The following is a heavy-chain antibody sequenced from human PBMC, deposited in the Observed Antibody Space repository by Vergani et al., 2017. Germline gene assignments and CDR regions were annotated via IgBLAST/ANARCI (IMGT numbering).Heavy chain of an antibody. CDR2: ISSSSSYK. J-gene: IGHJ4*02. CDR3: ARVPVILTGYYIDY. V-gene: IGHV3-11*05. Sequence: QVQLVESGGGLVKPGGSLRLSCAASGFTFSDYYMSWIRQAPWKGLEWVSYISSSSSYKNYADSVKGRFTISRENAKNSLYLQMNSLRAEDTAVYYCARVPVILTGYYIDYWGQGTLVTVSS. CDR1: GFTFSDYY. D-gene: IGHD3-9*01.